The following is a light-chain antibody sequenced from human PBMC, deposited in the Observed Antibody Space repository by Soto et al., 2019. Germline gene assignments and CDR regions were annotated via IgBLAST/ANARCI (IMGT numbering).Light chain of an antibody. V-gene: IGKV3-20*01. Sequence: EIVLTQSPGTLSLSPGERATLSCRASQSVDSSYLAWYHQRPGQAPRLLIYGASRRATGIPDRFSGSGSGTDFTLTISRLEPEDSAVYYCQQYGSSRGTFGQGTKVDIK. CDR2: GAS. J-gene: IGKJ1*01. CDR3: QQYGSSRGT. CDR1: QSVDSSY.